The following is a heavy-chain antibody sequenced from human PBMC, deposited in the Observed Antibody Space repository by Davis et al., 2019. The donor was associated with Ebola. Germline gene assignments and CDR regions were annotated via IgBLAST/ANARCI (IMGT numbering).Heavy chain of an antibody. V-gene: IGHV1-18*01. D-gene: IGHD6-6*01. Sequence: ASVKVSCKASGYTFTSYGISWVRQAPGQGLEWMGWISAYNGNTNYAQKLQGRVTMTTDTSTSTAYMELRSLRSDDTAVYYCARDTSSIAARPRWFDPWGQGTLVTVSS. CDR1: GYTFTSYG. J-gene: IGHJ5*02. CDR3: ARDTSSIAARPRWFDP. CDR2: ISAYNGNT.